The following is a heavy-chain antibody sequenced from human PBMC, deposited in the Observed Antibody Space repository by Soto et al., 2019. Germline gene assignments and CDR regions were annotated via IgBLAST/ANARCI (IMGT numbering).Heavy chain of an antibody. CDR3: ARAPDGSGSYSM. CDR2: IYSGGST. CDR1: GFTVSSNY. Sequence: EVQLVESGGGLVQPGGSLRLSCAASGFTVSSNYMSWVRQAPGKGLEWVSVIYSGGSTYYADSGKGRFTISRHNSKSTLYLQMNSLRAEDTAVYYCARAPDGSGSYSMWGQGTLVTVSS. D-gene: IGHD3-10*01. V-gene: IGHV3-53*04. J-gene: IGHJ4*02.